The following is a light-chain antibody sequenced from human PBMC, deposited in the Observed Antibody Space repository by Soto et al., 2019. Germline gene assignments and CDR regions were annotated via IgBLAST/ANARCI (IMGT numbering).Light chain of an antibody. J-gene: IGKJ1*01. CDR3: QQYNNWPQEK. Sequence: IAMTQAPATLSVSPVERATLSLISSQSVSSNLAWYQQKPGQAPRLIIYGASNRATGIPARFSGSGSGAEFTLTIRRLQSEDFAVYYCQQYNNWPQEKFGKGTQGDIK. CDR2: GAS. CDR1: QSVSSN. V-gene: IGKV3-15*01.